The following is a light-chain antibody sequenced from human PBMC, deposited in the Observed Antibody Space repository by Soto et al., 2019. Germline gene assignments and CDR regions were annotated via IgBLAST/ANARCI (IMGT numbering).Light chain of an antibody. CDR2: EVN. Sequence: QSALTQPDSLSGSPGQSITISCTGSSSDIGGFDLVSWYQQHPGKAPKLLLYEVNKRPSGVSNRFSGSKSGNTASLTIPGLQADDEAYYYCCSYVGIRNFVFGGGTKVTVL. CDR1: SSDIGGFDL. V-gene: IGLV2-23*02. CDR3: CSYVGIRNFV. J-gene: IGLJ2*01.